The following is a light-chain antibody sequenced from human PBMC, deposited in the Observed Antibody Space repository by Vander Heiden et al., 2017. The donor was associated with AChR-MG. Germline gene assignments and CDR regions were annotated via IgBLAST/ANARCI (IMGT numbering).Light chain of an antibody. J-gene: IGKJ2*01. Sequence: EIVLTQSPATLSLSPGERPTLSCRASQRVSVYLAWYQQKPGQAPRLLIYDTATRATGIPARFSGSGSGTDVTLTISSREPEDFAVYYCQQRSNWPRNTFGQGTKLE. CDR3: QQRSNWPRNT. CDR2: DTA. CDR1: QRVSVY. V-gene: IGKV3-11*01.